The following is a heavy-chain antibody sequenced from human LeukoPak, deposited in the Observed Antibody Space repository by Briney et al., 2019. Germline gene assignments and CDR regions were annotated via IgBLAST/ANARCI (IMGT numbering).Heavy chain of an antibody. CDR1: GFTFSSYA. V-gene: IGHV3-30-3*01. D-gene: IGHD2-21*01. CDR3: ARVYSGDGYFDY. CDR2: ISYDGSNK. Sequence: GRSLRLSCAASGFTFSSYAMHWVRQAPGKGLEWVAVISYDGSNKYYADSVKGRFTISRDNSKNTLYLQMNSLRAEDTAVYYCARVYSGDGYFDYWGQGTLVTVSS. J-gene: IGHJ4*02.